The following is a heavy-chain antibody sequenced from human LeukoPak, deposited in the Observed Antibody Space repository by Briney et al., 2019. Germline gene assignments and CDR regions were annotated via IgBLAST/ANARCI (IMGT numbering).Heavy chain of an antibody. V-gene: IGHV1-18*01. CDR2: ISAYNGNT. Sequence: ASVKVSCKASGYTFTSYGISWVRQAPGQGLEWMGWISAYNGNTNYAQKLQGRVTMTTDTSTSTAYMELRSLRSDDTAVYYCARSALTYHYDSSGYPLFDYWGQGNLVTVSS. D-gene: IGHD3-22*01. CDR3: ARSALTYHYDSSGYPLFDY. CDR1: GYTFTSYG. J-gene: IGHJ4*02.